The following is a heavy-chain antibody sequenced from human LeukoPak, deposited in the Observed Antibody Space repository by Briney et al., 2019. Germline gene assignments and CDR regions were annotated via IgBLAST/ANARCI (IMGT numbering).Heavy chain of an antibody. CDR1: GGSISSYY. CDR3: ARVSPSSTRPLRAPDY. Sequence: SETLSLTCTVSGGSISSYYWSWIRQPPGKGLEWIGYIYYSGSTNYNPSLKSRVTISVDTSKNQFSLKLSSVTAADTAVYYCARVSPSSTRPLRAPDYWGQGTLVTASS. D-gene: IGHD2-2*01. J-gene: IGHJ4*02. CDR2: IYYSGST. V-gene: IGHV4-59*01.